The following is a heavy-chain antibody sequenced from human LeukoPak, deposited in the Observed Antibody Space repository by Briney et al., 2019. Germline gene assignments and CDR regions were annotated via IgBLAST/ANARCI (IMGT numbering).Heavy chain of an antibody. CDR1: GYTVSGNY. J-gene: IGHJ4*02. CDR3: ARARVEPGGIGFFDY. Sequence: GGSLRLSCAASGYTVSGNYMSWVRQAPGKGMEWGSVIYIGGRTYYTDSVKGRCTISRDNSKNTLSLQMNILRAEETAVYYCARARVEPGGIGFFDYWGQGTLVIVSS. V-gene: IGHV3-53*01. D-gene: IGHD3-16*01. CDR2: IYIGGRT.